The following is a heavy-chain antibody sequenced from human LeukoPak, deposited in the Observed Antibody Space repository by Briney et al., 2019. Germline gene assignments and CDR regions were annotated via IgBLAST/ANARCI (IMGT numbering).Heavy chain of an antibody. Sequence: GGSLRLSCAASGFTFSSYWMHWVRQAPGKGLVWVSRINSDGSSTSYVDSVKGRFTISRDNAKNTLYLQMNSLRAEDTAVYYCARKIAAAFSAFDIWGQGTMVTVSS. J-gene: IGHJ3*02. D-gene: IGHD6-13*01. V-gene: IGHV3-74*01. CDR1: GFTFSSYW. CDR3: ARKIAAAFSAFDI. CDR2: INSDGSST.